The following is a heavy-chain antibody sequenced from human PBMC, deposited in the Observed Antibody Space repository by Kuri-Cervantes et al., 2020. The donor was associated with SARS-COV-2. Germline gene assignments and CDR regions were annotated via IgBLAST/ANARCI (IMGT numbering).Heavy chain of an antibody. Sequence: GESLKISCAASGFTFSNSWMSRVRQAPGKGLEWVANIKYDGSEKYYVDSVKGRFIISRGNAKNSVYLQMNSLRDADTAVYYCARGGYTSALSRQNWFDPWGQGTLVTVSS. CDR2: IKYDGSEK. D-gene: IGHD6-19*01. J-gene: IGHJ5*02. CDR3: ARGGYTSALSRQNWFDP. CDR1: GFTFSNSW. V-gene: IGHV3-7*03.